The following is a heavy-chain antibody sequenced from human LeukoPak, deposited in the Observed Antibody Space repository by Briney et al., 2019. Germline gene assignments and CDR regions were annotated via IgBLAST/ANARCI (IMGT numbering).Heavy chain of an antibody. Sequence: SETLSLTCTVSGGSVSSGDYFWSWIRQPPGKGLELIAYIYYTGTTYYNPSLKSPVTISVDTSKNQFSLKLNSVTAADTAVYYCARQYYGSEDNWGQGTLVTVSS. J-gene: IGHJ4*02. CDR3: ARQYYGSEDN. V-gene: IGHV4-30-4*01. CDR1: GGSVSSGDYF. CDR2: IYYTGTT. D-gene: IGHD3-10*01.